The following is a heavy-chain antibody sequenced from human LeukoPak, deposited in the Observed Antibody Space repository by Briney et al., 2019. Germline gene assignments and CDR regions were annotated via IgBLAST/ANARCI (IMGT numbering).Heavy chain of an antibody. CDR1: GFTFDDYG. V-gene: IGHV3-20*04. CDR3: AKDMGIAVAGTIDY. J-gene: IGHJ4*02. D-gene: IGHD6-19*01. CDR2: INWNGGST. Sequence: GGSLRLSCAASGFTFDDYGMSWVRQAPGKGLEWVSGINWNGGSTGYADSVKGRFTISRDNAKNSLYLQMNSLRAEDTALYYCAKDMGIAVAGTIDYWGQGTLVTVSS.